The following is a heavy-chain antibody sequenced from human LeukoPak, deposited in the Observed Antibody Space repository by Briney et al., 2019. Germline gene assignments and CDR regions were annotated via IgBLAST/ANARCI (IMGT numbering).Heavy chain of an antibody. CDR2: FVPEEGET. CDR1: EFTVTEFS. J-gene: IGHJ4*02. Sequence: ASVKVSCKVSEFTVTEFSMHWVRQAPGKGLEWMGGFVPEEGETIYAQKFQGRVTITADKSTSTAYMELRSLRSDDTAVYYCARALSDYGDYRGPGELIDYWGQGTLVTVSS. CDR3: ARALSDYGDYRGPGELIDY. V-gene: IGHV1-24*01. D-gene: IGHD4-17*01.